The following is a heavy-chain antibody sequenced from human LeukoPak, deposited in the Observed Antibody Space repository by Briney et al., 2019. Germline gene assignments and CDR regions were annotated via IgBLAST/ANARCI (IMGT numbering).Heavy chain of an antibody. CDR3: ARDSGYSSSWYGTFDY. V-gene: IGHV1-69*04. D-gene: IGHD6-13*01. Sequence: SAGKVSCKASGGNFSSYAISWVGPAPGQGLEWMGRIIPILGIANYALKFQGRVTITADKSTSTAYMELSSLRSEDTAVYYCARDSGYSSSWYGTFDYWGQGTLVTVSS. CDR2: IIPILGIA. J-gene: IGHJ4*02. CDR1: GGNFSSYA.